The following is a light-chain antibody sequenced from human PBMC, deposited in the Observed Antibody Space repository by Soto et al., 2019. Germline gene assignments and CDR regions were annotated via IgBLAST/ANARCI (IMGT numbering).Light chain of an antibody. J-gene: IGLJ1*01. CDR3: CSYAGSYTGV. V-gene: IGLV2-11*01. CDR1: SSDVGRYSY. Sequence: QSALTQPRSVSGSPGQSVSISCTGTSSDVGRYSYVSWYQQHPGKAPKLIISDVSERPSGVPDRFSGSKSGNTASLTISGLLAEDEADYYCCSYAGSYTGVFGTGTKLTVL. CDR2: DVS.